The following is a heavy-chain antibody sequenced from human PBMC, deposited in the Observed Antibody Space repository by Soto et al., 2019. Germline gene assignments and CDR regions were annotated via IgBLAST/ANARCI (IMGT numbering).Heavy chain of an antibody. V-gene: IGHV1-46*01. CDR1: GYTFTSYY. CDR2: INPSGGST. Sequence: GASVKVSCKASGYTFTSYYMHWVRQAPGQGLEWMGIINPSGGSTSYAQKFQGRVTMTRDTSTSTVYMELSSLRSEDTAVYYCARASITIFGVFIRDYYYYGMDVWGQGTTVTVSS. J-gene: IGHJ6*02. D-gene: IGHD3-3*01. CDR3: ARASITIFGVFIRDYYYYGMDV.